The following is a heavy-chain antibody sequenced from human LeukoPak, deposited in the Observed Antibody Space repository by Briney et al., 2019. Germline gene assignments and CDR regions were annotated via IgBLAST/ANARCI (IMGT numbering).Heavy chain of an antibody. J-gene: IGHJ4*02. Sequence: SETLSLTCTVSGGSISSYYWSWIRQPPGKGLEWIGYIYYSGSTNYNPSLKSRVTISVDTSKNQFSLNLSSVTAVDTAVYYCARRGLYCSSTSCYGLWTDYWGQGTPGTVSS. V-gene: IGHV4-59*01. D-gene: IGHD2-2*01. CDR2: IYYSGST. CDR1: GGSISSYY. CDR3: ARRGLYCSSTSCYGLWTDY.